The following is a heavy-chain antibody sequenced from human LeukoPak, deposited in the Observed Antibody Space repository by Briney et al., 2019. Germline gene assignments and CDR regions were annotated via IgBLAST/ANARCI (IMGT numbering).Heavy chain of an antibody. Sequence: GGSLRLSCAASGFTFSSYGMHWVRQAPGKGLEWVAVISYDGSNKYYADSVKGRFTISRDNAKNTLYLQMNSLRAEDTAVYYCARGNAHAFDIWGQGTMVTVSS. CDR3: ARGNAHAFDI. V-gene: IGHV3-30*03. D-gene: IGHD1-1*01. CDR1: GFTFSSYG. J-gene: IGHJ3*02. CDR2: ISYDGSNK.